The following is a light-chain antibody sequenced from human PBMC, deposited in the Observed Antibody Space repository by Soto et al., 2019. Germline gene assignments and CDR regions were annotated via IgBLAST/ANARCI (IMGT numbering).Light chain of an antibody. J-gene: IGKJ3*01. CDR1: QGISSA. CDR3: QQFDDYPFT. V-gene: IGKV1D-13*01. Sequence: AIQLTQSPSSLSASVGDSVTITCRASQGISSALAWYQQIPGRAPKLLIYDASSLEIGVPSRLSGSRSGTDFTLTVSTLQPEDFATYYCQQFDDYPFTFGPGTKVDLK. CDR2: DAS.